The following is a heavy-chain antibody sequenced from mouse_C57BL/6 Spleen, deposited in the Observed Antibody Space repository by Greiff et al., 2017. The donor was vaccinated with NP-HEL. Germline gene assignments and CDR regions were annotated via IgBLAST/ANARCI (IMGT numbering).Heavy chain of an antibody. D-gene: IGHD2-3*01. CDR2: IYPGSGGT. Sequence: QVQLQQPGAELVKPGASVKLSCKASGYTFTSYWITWVKQRPGQGLEWIGDIYPGSGGTNYNEKFKSKATLPVDTSSSTAYMQLSSLTSGDSAVYYCARYDGYEAYWGKGTLVTVSA. CDR1: GYTFTSYW. J-gene: IGHJ3*01. V-gene: IGHV1-55*01. CDR3: ARYDGYEAY.